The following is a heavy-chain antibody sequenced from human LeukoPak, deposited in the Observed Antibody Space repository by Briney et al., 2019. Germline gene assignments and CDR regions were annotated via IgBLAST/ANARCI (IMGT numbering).Heavy chain of an antibody. CDR3: ARFRGYCSSTSCYELDV. CDR2: INPNSGGT. D-gene: IGHD2-2*03. Sequence: ASVKVSCKASGYTFTGYYMHWVRQAPGQGLEWMGWINPNSGGTNYAQKFQGRVTMTRDTSISTAYMELSRLRSDDTAVYYCARFRGYCSSTSCYELDVRGQGTTVTVSS. J-gene: IGHJ6*02. CDR1: GYTFTGYY. V-gene: IGHV1-2*02.